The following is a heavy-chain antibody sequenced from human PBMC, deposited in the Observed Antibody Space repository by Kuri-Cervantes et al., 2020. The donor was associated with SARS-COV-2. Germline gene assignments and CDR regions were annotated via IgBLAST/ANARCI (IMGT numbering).Heavy chain of an antibody. Sequence: ASVKVSCKASGYIFTNYYMSWVRQAPGQGLEWLGIINPSGGGTSYAQKFQGRVTMTRDTSTSTVYMELSSLRSEDTAVYDCARGRLSSDYFDYWGQGTLVTVSS. D-gene: IGHD6-6*01. CDR2: INPSGGGT. V-gene: IGHV1-46*01. J-gene: IGHJ4*02. CDR1: GYIFTNYY. CDR3: ARGRLSSDYFDY.